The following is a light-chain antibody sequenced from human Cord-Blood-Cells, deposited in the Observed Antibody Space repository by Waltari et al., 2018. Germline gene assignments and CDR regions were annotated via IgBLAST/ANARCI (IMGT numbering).Light chain of an antibody. CDR1: SSDVGGHNY. V-gene: IGLV2-14*01. Sequence: QSALTQPDSVSGSPGQSITISCTGTSSDVGGHNYVSWYQQYPGKAPKLMMYYVSNRPSGVSNRFSGSKSGNTASLTISGLQAEDEADYYCSSYTSSSTLYVFGTGTKVTVL. J-gene: IGLJ1*01. CDR3: SSYTSSSTLYV. CDR2: YVS.